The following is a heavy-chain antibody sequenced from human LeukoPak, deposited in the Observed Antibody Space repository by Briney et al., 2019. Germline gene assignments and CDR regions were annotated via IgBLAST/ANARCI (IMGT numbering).Heavy chain of an antibody. V-gene: IGHV1-2*02. D-gene: IGHD3-3*01. J-gene: IGHJ5*02. Sequence: GASVTVSCKASGYTFTGYYMHWVRQAPGQGLAWMGWINPNSGGTNYAQKFQGRVTMTRDTSISTAYMELSRLRSDDTAVYYCARDSITIFGVVTPTYWFDPWGQGTLVTVSS. CDR3: ARDSITIFGVVTPTYWFDP. CDR2: INPNSGGT. CDR1: GYTFTGYY.